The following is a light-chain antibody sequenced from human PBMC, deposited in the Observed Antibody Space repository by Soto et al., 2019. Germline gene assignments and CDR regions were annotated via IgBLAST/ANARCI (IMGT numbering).Light chain of an antibody. CDR2: GAS. Sequence: IVLTQSPGTLSLSPGEGASVSCRASQSLNSGYLAWYQQKPGQAPRLLIYGASSRATGIPDRFSGSRSGTNFTHTISRLEPEDFAVYFCQQYGSAPYTFGQGTKLEIK. CDR1: QSLNSGY. V-gene: IGKV3-20*01. J-gene: IGKJ2*01. CDR3: QQYGSAPYT.